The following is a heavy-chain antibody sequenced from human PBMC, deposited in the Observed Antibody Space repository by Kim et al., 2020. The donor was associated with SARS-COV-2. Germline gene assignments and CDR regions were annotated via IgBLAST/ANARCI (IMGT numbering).Heavy chain of an antibody. D-gene: IGHD2-15*01. J-gene: IGHJ6*02. V-gene: IGHV1-8*01. CDR2: MNPNSGNT. CDR3: ARSGGSPSSYYGMDV. CDR1: GYTFASYD. Sequence: ASVKVSCKASGYTFASYDINWVRQATGQGLEWMGWMNPNSGNTGYAQKFQGRVTMTRYTSISTAYMELSSLRSEDTAVYYCARSGGSPSSYYGMDVWGQGTTVTVSS.